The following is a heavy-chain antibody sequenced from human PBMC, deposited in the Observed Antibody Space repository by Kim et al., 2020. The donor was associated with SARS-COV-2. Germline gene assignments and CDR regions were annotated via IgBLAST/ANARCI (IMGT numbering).Heavy chain of an antibody. CDR2: ET. J-gene: IGHJ5*02. Sequence: ETYYAGSVKGRFTISRENDRNTVYLQMNSLRAGDTAVYYCARGSLGVDHWGQGTLVTVSS. CDR3: ARGSLGVDH. V-gene: IGHV3-13*01.